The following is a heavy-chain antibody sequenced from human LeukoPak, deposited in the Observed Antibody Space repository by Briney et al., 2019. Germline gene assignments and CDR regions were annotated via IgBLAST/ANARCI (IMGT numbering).Heavy chain of an antibody. D-gene: IGHD2-15*01. CDR2: TYSGGST. CDR1: GFTVSSNY. CDR3: ARDGIYSCLDY. Sequence: PGGSLRLSCAASGFTVSSNYMNWVRQAPGKGLEWVSVTYSGGSTYYADSVKGRFTISSDNSKNTLYLQMNSLTAEDTAVYYCARDGIYSCLDYWGQGTLVTVSS. V-gene: IGHV3-53*01. J-gene: IGHJ4*02.